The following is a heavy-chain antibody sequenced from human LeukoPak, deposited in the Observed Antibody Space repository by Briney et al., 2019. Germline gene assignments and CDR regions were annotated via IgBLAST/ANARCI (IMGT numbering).Heavy chain of an antibody. V-gene: IGHV3-23*01. J-gene: IGHJ4*02. CDR3: AKGVSTRTLYYFDY. Sequence: GSLRLSCAASGFTFSSYAMNWVRQAPGKWLEWVSVISASGASTYNADSVKGRFTISRDNSKNTLYLQMNSLRVEDTALYFCAKGVSTRTLYYFDYWGQGTLVTVSS. CDR1: GFTFSSYA. D-gene: IGHD1-1*01. CDR2: ISASGAST.